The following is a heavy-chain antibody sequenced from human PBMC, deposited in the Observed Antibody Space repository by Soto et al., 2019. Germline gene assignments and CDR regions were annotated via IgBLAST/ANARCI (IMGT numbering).Heavy chain of an antibody. J-gene: IGHJ6*02. CDR3: ARTKTTSRYNYYGMDV. V-gene: IGHV3-72*01. Sequence: EVQLAESGGGLVKPGGSLRLSCAASGFTFSDHYMDWVRQAPGKGLEWVGRTRNKANSYITEYAASVKGRFIISRDNSKNSLYLQMNSLKTEDTAVYYCARTKTTSRYNYYGMDVWGLGTTVTVSS. CDR1: GFTFSDHY. CDR2: TRNKANSYIT.